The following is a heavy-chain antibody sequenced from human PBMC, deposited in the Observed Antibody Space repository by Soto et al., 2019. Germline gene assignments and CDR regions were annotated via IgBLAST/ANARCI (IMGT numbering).Heavy chain of an antibody. D-gene: IGHD5-12*01. CDR1: GGSISSSSYY. Sequence: QLQLQESGPGLVKPSETLSLTCTVSGGSISSSSYYWGWIRQPPGKGLEWIGSIYYSGSTYYNPSLKSRVTISVDTSKNQFSLKLSSVTAADTAVYYCASQGHGEMATITGYFDYWGQGTLVTVSS. J-gene: IGHJ4*02. CDR2: IYYSGST. CDR3: ASQGHGEMATITGYFDY. V-gene: IGHV4-39*01.